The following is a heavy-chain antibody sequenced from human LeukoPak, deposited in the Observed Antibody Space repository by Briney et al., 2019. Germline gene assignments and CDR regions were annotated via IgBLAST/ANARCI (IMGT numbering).Heavy chain of an antibody. J-gene: IGHJ4*02. Sequence: PSETLSLTCTVSGGSISSGGYYWSWIRQPPGKGLEWIGYIYHSGSTYYNPSLKSRVTISVDRSKNQFSLKLSSVTAADTAVYYCARDKPVEMATTNFDYWGQGTLVTVSS. CDR3: ARDKPVEMATTNFDY. CDR1: GGSISSGGYY. D-gene: IGHD5-24*01. V-gene: IGHV4-30-2*01. CDR2: IYHSGST.